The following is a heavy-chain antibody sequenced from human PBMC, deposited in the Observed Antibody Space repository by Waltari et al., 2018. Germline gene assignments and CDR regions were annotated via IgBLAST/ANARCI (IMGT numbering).Heavy chain of an antibody. CDR2: TNTDGSFT. J-gene: IGHJ4*02. V-gene: IGHV3-74*01. Sequence: EVQLVESGGGLVQPGGSLRLSCAVSGFTFSSYWMHWCRQTPGGGLVFRSLTNTDGSFTNYADSVECRFTMSRDNAQDSVYLQMNSLRAEDTAIYYCVRGSLNPGFDYWGQGTLVTVSS. CDR3: VRGSLNPGFDY. CDR1: GFTFSSYW.